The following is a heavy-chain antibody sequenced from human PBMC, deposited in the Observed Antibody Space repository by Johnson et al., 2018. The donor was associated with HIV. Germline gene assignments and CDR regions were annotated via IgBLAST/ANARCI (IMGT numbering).Heavy chain of an antibody. J-gene: IGHJ3*02. V-gene: IGHV3-33*06. Sequence: QLVESGGGVVQPGRSLRLSCAASGFTFSSYGMHWVRQAPGKGLEWVAVIWYDGSNKYYADSVKDRFTISRDNSKNTLYLQMNSLRAEDTAVYYCGKDDLGWELSHDDAFDIWGQGTMVIVSS. CDR1: GFTFSSYG. CDR3: GKDDLGWELSHDDAFDI. D-gene: IGHD1-26*01. CDR2: IWYDGSNK.